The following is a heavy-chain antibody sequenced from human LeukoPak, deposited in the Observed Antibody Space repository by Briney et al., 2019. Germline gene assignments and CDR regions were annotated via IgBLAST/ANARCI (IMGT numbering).Heavy chain of an antibody. D-gene: IGHD4-17*01. CDR1: GGSISSSSYY. V-gene: IGHV4-39*07. J-gene: IGHJ4*02. Sequence: SETLSLTCTVSGGSISSSSYYWGWIRQPPGKGLEWIGEIYHSGSTNYNPSLKSRVTISVDKSKNQFSLKLSSVTAADTAVYYCARVESLPVTTSREAYFDYWGQGTLVTVSS. CDR2: IYHSGST. CDR3: ARVESLPVTTSREAYFDY.